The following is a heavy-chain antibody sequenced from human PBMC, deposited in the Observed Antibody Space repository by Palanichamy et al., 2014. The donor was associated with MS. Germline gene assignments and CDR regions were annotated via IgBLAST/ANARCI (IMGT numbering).Heavy chain of an antibody. D-gene: IGHD3-3*01. Sequence: VKPGGSVRLSCAASGFTFSDYYMSWIRQAPGKGLEWVSYISSSGTYINYGDSVKGRFTISRDNAKNSLYLQMNSLRVEDTAVYFCARSTSDYWSGSGFDYWGQGTLVTVSS. CDR2: ISSSGTYI. J-gene: IGHJ4*02. CDR1: GFTFSDYY. V-gene: IGHV3-11*06. CDR3: ARSTSDYWSGSGFDY.